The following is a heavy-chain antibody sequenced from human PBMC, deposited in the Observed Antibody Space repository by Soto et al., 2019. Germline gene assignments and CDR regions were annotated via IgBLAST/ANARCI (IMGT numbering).Heavy chain of an antibody. J-gene: IGHJ4*02. CDR1: GFTFSSYA. Sequence: QVQLVESGGGVVQPGRSLRLSCAASGFTFSSYAMHWVRQAPGKGLEWVAVISYDGSNKYYADSVKSRFTISRDNSKNTLYLQMNSLRAEDTAVYYCARAGRWLQSSPYYWGQGTLVTVSS. D-gene: IGHD3-10*01. CDR2: ISYDGSNK. V-gene: IGHV3-30-3*01. CDR3: ARAGRWLQSSPYY.